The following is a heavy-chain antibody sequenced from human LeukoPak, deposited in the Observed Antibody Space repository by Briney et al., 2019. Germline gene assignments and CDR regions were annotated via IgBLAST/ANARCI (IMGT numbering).Heavy chain of an antibody. CDR3: ARHRQYDADAFDI. Sequence: SETLSLTCTVSGGSLSSYYWTWIRQPPGKGLEWIGFISYSGNTKYNPSLKSRVTISGDTSKNQFSVKLFSVTAADTAVYYCARHRQYDADAFDIWGQGTMVTVSS. CDR2: ISYSGNT. CDR1: GGSLSSYY. V-gene: IGHV4-59*08. D-gene: IGHD2-8*01. J-gene: IGHJ3*02.